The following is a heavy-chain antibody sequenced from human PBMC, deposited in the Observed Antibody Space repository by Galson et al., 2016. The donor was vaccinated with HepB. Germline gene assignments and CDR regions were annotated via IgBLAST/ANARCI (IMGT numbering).Heavy chain of an antibody. D-gene: IGHD2-21*02. CDR2: FIPIFGSG. CDR3: AIRANCGSDCWAFDS. CDR1: GGASNNYG. Sequence: SVKVSCKASGGASNNYGFNWVRQAPGQGLEWMGGFIPIFGSGKYAQRFQGRVTITADKSTSTGYMELSSLRSEGTAVYYWAIRANCGSDCWAFDSWGQGTLVTVSS. J-gene: IGHJ4*02. V-gene: IGHV1-69*06.